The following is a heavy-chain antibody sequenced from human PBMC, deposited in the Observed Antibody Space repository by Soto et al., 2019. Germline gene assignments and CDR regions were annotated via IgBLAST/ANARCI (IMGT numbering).Heavy chain of an antibody. CDR2: VTNSGGTI. J-gene: IGHJ4*02. V-gene: IGHV3-11*01. CDR1: GFTFSDYY. Sequence: VQLVESGGGLVKPGGSLRLSCAASGFTFSDYYMSWIRQAPGKGLEWISSVTNSGGTIYYADSVKGRFTMSRDNAKNSLYLQMNSLRAGDTAVYYCAREIDYSSGCFDYWGQGTLVTVSS. CDR3: AREIDYSSGCFDY. D-gene: IGHD6-19*01.